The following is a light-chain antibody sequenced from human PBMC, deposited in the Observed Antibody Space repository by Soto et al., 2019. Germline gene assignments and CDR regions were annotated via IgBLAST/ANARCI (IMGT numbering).Light chain of an antibody. J-gene: IGKJ3*01. CDR3: QRGGFA. Sequence: DIQMTQSPSSLSASVGDRVTITCRASQSITSYLNWFQQKPGKAPKLLIYDASSLESGVPSRFSGSGSGTDFTLTINSLQPEDFATYYCQRGGFAFGPGTKVDIK. CDR2: DAS. CDR1: QSITSY. V-gene: IGKV1-39*01.